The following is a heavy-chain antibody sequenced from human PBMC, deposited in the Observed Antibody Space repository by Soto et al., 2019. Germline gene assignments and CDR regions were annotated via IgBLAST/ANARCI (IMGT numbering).Heavy chain of an antibody. CDR2: IGKAGDK. V-gene: IGHV3-13*01. Sequence: PGGSLRLSCVASGFTFSNYDMHWVRQATGKGLEWVSAIGKAGDKHYQVSVKGRFTISRENGKNSLFLQMDSLRAGDTAVYWCARDDSGWGLEGWGKGTTVNVAS. D-gene: IGHD6-19*01. CDR3: ARDDSGWGLEG. J-gene: IGHJ6*04. CDR1: GFTFSNYD.